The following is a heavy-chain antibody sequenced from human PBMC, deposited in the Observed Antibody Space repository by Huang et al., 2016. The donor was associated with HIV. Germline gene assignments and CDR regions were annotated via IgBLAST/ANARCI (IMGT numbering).Heavy chain of an antibody. Sequence: QVQLVQSGGEVKKTGASVKVTCKDSGYTFINSGINWVRQAPGQGREWMGWISPNSGDTKFARKFQGRVTMTTDTSTSTVYIVLRSLKSDDTATYYCARQGFGRSDAFDVWGQGTMITVSS. CDR3: ARQGFGRSDAFDV. CDR2: ISPNSGDT. J-gene: IGHJ3*01. V-gene: IGHV1-18*01. CDR1: GYTFINSG. D-gene: IGHD3-10*01.